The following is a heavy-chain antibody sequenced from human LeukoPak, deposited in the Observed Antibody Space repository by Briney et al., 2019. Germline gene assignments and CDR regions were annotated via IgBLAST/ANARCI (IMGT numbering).Heavy chain of an antibody. CDR3: ARDRPVAYGSGSYNY. D-gene: IGHD3-10*01. V-gene: IGHV1-18*01. CDR2: ISAYNGNT. Sequence: GASVKVSCKASGYTFTIYGISWVRQAPGQGLEWMGWISAYNGNTNYAQKLQGRVTMTTDTSTSTAYMELRSLRSDDTAVYYCARDRPVAYGSGSYNYWGQGTLVTVSS. J-gene: IGHJ4*02. CDR1: GYTFTIYG.